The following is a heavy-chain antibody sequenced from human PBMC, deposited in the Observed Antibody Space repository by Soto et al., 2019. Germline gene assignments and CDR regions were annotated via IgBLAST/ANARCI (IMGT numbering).Heavy chain of an antibody. CDR2: IIPIFGTA. Sequence: GASVKVSCKASGGTFSSYAISWVRQAPGQGLEWMGGIIPIFGTANYAQKFQGRVTITADESTSTAYMELSSLRSEDTAVYYCARVSEPKLELVLRYYYYGMDVWGQGTTVTVSS. D-gene: IGHD1-7*01. CDR3: ARVSEPKLELVLRYYYYGMDV. V-gene: IGHV1-69*13. CDR1: GGTFSSYA. J-gene: IGHJ6*02.